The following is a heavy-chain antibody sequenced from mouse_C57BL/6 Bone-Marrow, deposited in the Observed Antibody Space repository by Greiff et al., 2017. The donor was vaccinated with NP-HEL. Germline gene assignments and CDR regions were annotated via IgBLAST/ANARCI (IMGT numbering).Heavy chain of an antibody. D-gene: IGHD3-2*01. Sequence: QVQLQQPGAELVKPGASVKLSCKASGYTFTSYWMQWVKQRPGQGLEWIGEIDPSDSYTNYNQKFKGKATLTVDTSSSTAYMQLSSLTSEDSAVYYCARLQTARFAYWGQGTLVTVSA. CDR3: ARLQTARFAY. J-gene: IGHJ3*01. CDR1: GYTFTSYW. CDR2: IDPSDSYT. V-gene: IGHV1-50*01.